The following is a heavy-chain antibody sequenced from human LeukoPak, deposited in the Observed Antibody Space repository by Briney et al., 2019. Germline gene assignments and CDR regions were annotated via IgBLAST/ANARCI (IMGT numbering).Heavy chain of an antibody. CDR2: ISYDGDNK. J-gene: IGHJ3*01. CDR3: ARDFSGYNYGAGDALDL. D-gene: IGHD5-18*01. V-gene: IGHV3-30-3*01. CDR1: GFTFSNYA. Sequence: GGSLRLSCAASGFTFSNYAMFWVRQAPGTGLDWVALISYDGDNKYYADSVEGRLTISRDNSRNTLYLQMNSLRPEDTAMYYFARDFSGYNYGAGDALDLWGQGGVVTVSS.